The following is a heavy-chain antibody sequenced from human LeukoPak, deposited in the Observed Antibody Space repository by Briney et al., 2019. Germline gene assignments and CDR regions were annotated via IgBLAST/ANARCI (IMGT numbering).Heavy chain of an antibody. CDR2: INTNTGNP. CDR3: ARVIREQWLGKYYFDY. CDR1: GYTFTSYA. V-gene: IGHV7-4-1*02. Sequence: ASVKVSCTASGYTFTSYAMNWVRQVPGQGLEWMGWINTNTGNPTYAQGFTGRFVFSLDTSVSTAYLQISSLKAEDTAVYYCARVIREQWLGKYYFDYWGQGTLVTVFS. J-gene: IGHJ4*02. D-gene: IGHD6-19*01.